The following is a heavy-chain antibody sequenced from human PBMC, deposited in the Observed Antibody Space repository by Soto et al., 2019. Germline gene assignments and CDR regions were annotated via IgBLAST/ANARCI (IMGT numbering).Heavy chain of an antibody. D-gene: IGHD3-3*01. Sequence: QITLNESGPTLVKPTQTLTLTCTFSGFSLTTSGVGVGWIRQSPGKAPEWLALIYWDDDKRYSPSLKIRLNITKDTSKNQVVLTMATLHPADTATYYCAHRVLRTVFGLVTTTAIYFDFWGQGTPVAVSS. V-gene: IGHV2-5*02. CDR3: AHRVLRTVFGLVTTTAIYFDF. CDR1: GFSLTTSGVG. CDR2: IYWDDDK. J-gene: IGHJ4*02.